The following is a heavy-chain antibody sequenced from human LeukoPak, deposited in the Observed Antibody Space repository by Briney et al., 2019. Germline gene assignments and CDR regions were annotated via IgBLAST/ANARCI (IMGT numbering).Heavy chain of an antibody. CDR2: TYYRSKWNN. CDR1: GDSVSSNSAA. J-gene: IGHJ4*02. CDR3: ARGTMIVVVKEDY. V-gene: IGHV6-1*01. D-gene: IGHD3-22*01. Sequence: SQTLSLTCAISGDSVSSNSAAWNWIRQSPSRGLEWLGKTYYRSKWNNDYAVSVKSRITINPDTSKNQFSLQLNSVTPEDTAVYYCARGTMIVVVKEDYWGQGTLVTVSS.